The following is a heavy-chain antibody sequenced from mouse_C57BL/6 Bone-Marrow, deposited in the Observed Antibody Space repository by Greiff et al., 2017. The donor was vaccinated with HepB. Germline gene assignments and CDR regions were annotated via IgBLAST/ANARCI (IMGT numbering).Heavy chain of an antibody. CDR1: GYSITSGYY. J-gene: IGHJ3*01. CDR3: AREGTGTRFAY. CDR2: ISYDGSN. D-gene: IGHD4-1*01. Sequence: EVHLVESGPGLVKPSQSLSLTCSVTGYSITSGYYWNWIRQFPGNKLEWMGYISYDGSNNYNPSLKNRISITRDTSKNQFFLKLNSVTTEDTATYYCAREGTGTRFAYWGQGTLVTVSA. V-gene: IGHV3-6*01.